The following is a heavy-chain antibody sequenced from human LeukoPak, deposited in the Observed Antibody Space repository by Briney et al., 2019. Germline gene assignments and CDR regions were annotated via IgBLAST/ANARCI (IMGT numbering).Heavy chain of an antibody. CDR3: ATSYSSSGYYYYYMDV. CDR1: GGTFSSYA. J-gene: IGHJ6*03. CDR2: IIPIFGTA. D-gene: IGHD6-6*01. V-gene: IGHV1-69*01. Sequence: GSSVKVSCKASGGTFSSYAISWVRQAPGQGLEWMGGIIPIFGTANYAQKFQGRVTITADESTSTAYMELSSLRSEDTAVYYCATSYSSSGYYYYYMDVWGKGTTVTVSS.